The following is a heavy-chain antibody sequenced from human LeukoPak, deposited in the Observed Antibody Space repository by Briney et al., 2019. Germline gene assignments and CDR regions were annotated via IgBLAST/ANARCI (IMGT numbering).Heavy chain of an antibody. Sequence: ASVKVSCKVSGYTLTELSMHWVRQAPGKGLEWMGGFDPEDGETIYAQKFQGRVTMTEDTSTDTAYMELSSLRSEDTAVYYCATWVGYCSSTSCYKEERYYYGMDVWGQGTTVTVSS. D-gene: IGHD2-2*02. V-gene: IGHV1-24*01. CDR3: ATWVGYCSSTSCYKEERYYYGMDV. CDR2: FDPEDGET. J-gene: IGHJ6*02. CDR1: GYTLTELS.